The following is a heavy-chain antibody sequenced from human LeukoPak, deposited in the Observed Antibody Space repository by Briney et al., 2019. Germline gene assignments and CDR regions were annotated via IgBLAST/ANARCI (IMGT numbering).Heavy chain of an antibody. CDR2: VHHTGST. Sequence: PSETLSLTCTVSGVSISNNYFYWAWIRQPPGKGLELIGYVHHTGSTFHNSSLKSRVTISADTSQNQFSLSLTSVTAADTAVHYCATLGLLRGAGFNLATHFDYWGQGTLVAVSS. J-gene: IGHJ4*02. CDR1: GVSISNNYFY. CDR3: ATLGLLRGAGFNLATHFDY. D-gene: IGHD1-26*01. V-gene: IGHV4-39*01.